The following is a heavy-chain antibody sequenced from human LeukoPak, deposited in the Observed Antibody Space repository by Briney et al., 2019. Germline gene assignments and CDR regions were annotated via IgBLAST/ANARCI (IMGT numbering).Heavy chain of an antibody. CDR3: AKGGKWDVTPFDY. J-gene: IGHJ4*02. V-gene: IGHV3-23*01. CDR2: ISGGGGSA. CDR1: GFTFTSYS. D-gene: IGHD1-26*01. Sequence: GSLRLSCAASGFTFTSYSMNWVRQAPGKELEWVSTISGGGGSAYYADSVKGRFTISRDNSKNTLYLQVNSLRAEDTAVYYCAKGGKWDVTPFDYWGQGTLVTVSS.